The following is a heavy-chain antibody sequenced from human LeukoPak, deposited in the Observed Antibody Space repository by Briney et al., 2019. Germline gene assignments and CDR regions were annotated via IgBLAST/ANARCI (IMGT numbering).Heavy chain of an antibody. J-gene: IGHJ4*02. CDR2: ITSGDGSP. Sequence: AGGSLRLSCAASGFTFGTSAMSWVRQTSEKGLEWVSTITSGDGSPYYADSVKGRFTISRDNSNNMLYLQMNSLRAEDTAVYYCTKRGAYYVDYWGRGIPVTVSS. V-gene: IGHV3-23*01. CDR3: TKRGAYYVDY. D-gene: IGHD3-16*01. CDR1: GFTFGTSA.